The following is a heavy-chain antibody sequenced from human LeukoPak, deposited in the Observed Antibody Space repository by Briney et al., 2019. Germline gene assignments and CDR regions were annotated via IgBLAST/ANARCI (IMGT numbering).Heavy chain of an antibody. CDR3: AKGQLDYSGYDYVIGY. Sequence: PGGSLRLSRAAPGFTFSSYAMSWVRQAPGKGLEWVSAISGSGGSTYYADSVKGRFTISRDNSKNTLYLQMNSLRAEDTAVYYCAKGQLDYSGYDYVIGYWGQGTLVTVSS. J-gene: IGHJ4*02. D-gene: IGHD5-12*01. CDR2: ISGSGGST. V-gene: IGHV3-23*01. CDR1: GFTFSSYA.